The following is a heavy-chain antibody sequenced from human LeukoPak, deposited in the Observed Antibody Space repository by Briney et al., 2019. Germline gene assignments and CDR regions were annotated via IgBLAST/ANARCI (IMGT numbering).Heavy chain of an antibody. J-gene: IGHJ5*02. CDR3: ARDSPGYSGYARGPVRYNWFDP. Sequence: GGSLRLSCAASGFTFSSYSMNWVRQAPGKGLEWVSYISSSSSTIYYADSVKGRFTISRDNAKNSLYLQMNSLRAEDTAVYYCARDSPGYSGYARGPVRYNWFDPWGQGTLVTVSS. D-gene: IGHD5-12*01. CDR1: GFTFSSYS. V-gene: IGHV3-48*04. CDR2: ISSSSSTI.